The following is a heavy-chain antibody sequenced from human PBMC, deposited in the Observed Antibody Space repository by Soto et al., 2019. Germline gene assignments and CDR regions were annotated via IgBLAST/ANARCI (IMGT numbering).Heavy chain of an antibody. CDR3: ARGFYGDYVFDS. CDR1: GGSISSYY. V-gene: IGHV4-59*01. CDR2: IYYTGST. J-gene: IGHJ4*02. D-gene: IGHD4-17*01. Sequence: SETLSLTCTISGGSISSYYWSWIRQAPGKGLEWIGYIYYTGSTNYNPSLKSRVTISVDTSKNQFSLKLNSVTAADTAVYFCARGFYGDYVFDSWGQGTPVTSPQ.